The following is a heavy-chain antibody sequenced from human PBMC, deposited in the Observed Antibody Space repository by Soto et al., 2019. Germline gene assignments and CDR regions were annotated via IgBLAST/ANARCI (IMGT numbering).Heavy chain of an antibody. D-gene: IGHD3-22*01. CDR2: ISGSGGST. V-gene: IGHV3-23*01. J-gene: IGHJ4*02. Sequence: PGGSLRLSCAASGFTFSSYAMSWVRQAPGKGLEWVSAISGSGGSTYCADSVKGRFTISRDNSKNTLYLQMNSLRAEDTAVYYCAKATTYYYDSSGPDPALFDYWGQGTLVTVSS. CDR3: AKATTYYYDSSGPDPALFDY. CDR1: GFTFSSYA.